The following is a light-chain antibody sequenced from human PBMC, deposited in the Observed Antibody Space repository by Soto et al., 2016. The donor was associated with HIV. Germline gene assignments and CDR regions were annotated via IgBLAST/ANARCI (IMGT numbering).Light chain of an antibody. CDR2: KAS. CDR1: QSISSW. V-gene: IGKV1-5*03. J-gene: IGKJ1*01. Sequence: DIQMTQSPSTLSASVGDRVTITCRASQSISSWLAWYQQKAGKAPNLLIYKASTLESGVPSRFSGSGSGTEFTLTISSLQPDDFATYYCQQYHSNSRTFGQGPRWKSN. CDR3: QQYHSNSRT.